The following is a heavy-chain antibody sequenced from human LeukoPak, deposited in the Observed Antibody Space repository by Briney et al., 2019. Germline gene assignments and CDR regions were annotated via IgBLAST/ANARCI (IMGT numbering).Heavy chain of an antibody. CDR2: MYTDGST. CDR3: ATYDQKLAFDN. J-gene: IGHJ4*02. CDR1: GGSMSSYY. D-gene: IGHD6-13*01. V-gene: IGHV4-4*07. Sequence: SETLSLACIVSGGSMSSYYWSWIRQPAGKGLEWIGRMYTDGSTNYNPFLNSRVTMSVDTSKKHFSLRLNSVTAADTAVYYCATYDQKLAFDNWGQGTLVTVSS.